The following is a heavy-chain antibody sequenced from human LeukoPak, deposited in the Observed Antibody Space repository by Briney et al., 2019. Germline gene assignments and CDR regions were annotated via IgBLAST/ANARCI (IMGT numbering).Heavy chain of an antibody. CDR3: AKDGRYCSGGSCYWWDY. V-gene: IGHV3-23*01. J-gene: IGHJ4*02. D-gene: IGHD2-15*01. CDR2: ISGSGGST. Sequence: GGSLRLSCAASGFTFSSHAMSWVRQAPGKGLEWVSAISGSGGSTYYADSVKGRFTISRDNSKNTLYLQMNSLRVEDTAVYYCAKDGRYCSGGSCYWWDYWGQGTLVTVSS. CDR1: GFTFSSHA.